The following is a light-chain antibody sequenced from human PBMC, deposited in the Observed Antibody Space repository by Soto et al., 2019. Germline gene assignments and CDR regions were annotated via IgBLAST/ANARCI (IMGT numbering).Light chain of an antibody. V-gene: IGKV1-39*01. CDR3: QQGYTPPFT. CDR1: QSISSY. CDR2: AAS. J-gene: IGKJ3*01. Sequence: DIQMTQSPSSLSASVGDRVTITCRASQSISSYLNWYQQKPGKAPKVLIYAASTLQSGVPSRFSGSGAGTDFTLTISSLQPEDFATYFCQQGYTPPFTFGPGTKVDIK.